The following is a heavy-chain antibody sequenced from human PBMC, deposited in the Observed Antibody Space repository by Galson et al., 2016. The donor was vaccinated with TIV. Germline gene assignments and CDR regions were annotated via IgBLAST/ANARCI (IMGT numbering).Heavy chain of an antibody. J-gene: IGHJ4*02. CDR1: GYSIKSGYF. V-gene: IGHV4-38-2*02. Sequence: ETLSLTCAVSGYSIKSGYFWGWIRQPPGKGLQWIGSIYESGTTYSNPSLKSRLTMSIDSSKNEFSLKLSSVTATDTAVFYCARERHMDYWGQGTLVTVSS. CDR2: IYESGTT. CDR3: ARERHMDY.